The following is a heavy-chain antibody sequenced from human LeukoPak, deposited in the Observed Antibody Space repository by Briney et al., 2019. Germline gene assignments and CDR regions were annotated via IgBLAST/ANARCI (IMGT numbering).Heavy chain of an antibody. D-gene: IGHD6-19*01. V-gene: IGHV3-30*18. CDR1: GFTFSSYG. J-gene: IGHJ4*02. CDR3: AKDLLMEWLVLDY. CDR2: ISYDGSNK. Sequence: PGGSLRLSCAASGFTFSSYGMHWVRQAPGKGLGWVAVISYDGSNKYYADSVKGRFTISRDNSKSTLYLQMNSLRAEDTAVYYCAKDLLMEWLVLDYWGQGTLVTVSS.